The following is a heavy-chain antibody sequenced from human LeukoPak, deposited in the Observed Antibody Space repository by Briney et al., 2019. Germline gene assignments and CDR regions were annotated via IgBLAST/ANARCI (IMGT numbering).Heavy chain of an antibody. V-gene: IGHV3-30*03. J-gene: IGHJ4*02. D-gene: IGHD5-18*01. CDR2: ISFDGSDK. CDR3: ARDLIQLWLRGFIGY. Sequence: GGSLRLSCAGSGFTFNNYGIHWVRQAPGKGLEWVAVISFDGSDKYYADSVKGRFTISRDHSKNTLYLQMNSLRAEDTAVYYCARDLIQLWLRGFIGYWGQGTLVTVSS. CDR1: GFTFNNYG.